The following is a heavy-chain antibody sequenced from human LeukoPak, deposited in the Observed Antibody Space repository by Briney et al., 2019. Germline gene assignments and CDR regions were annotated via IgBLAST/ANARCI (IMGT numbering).Heavy chain of an antibody. V-gene: IGHV3-64*01. CDR1: GFTFSNYF. J-gene: IGHJ4*02. CDR2: ISSSGDST. D-gene: IGHD3-10*01. CDR3: ARVPRYCGSGLYYFDY. Sequence: PGGSLRLSCAAAGFTFSNYFMHCVRQAPGKGLEYVSAISSSGDSTYYTNSAKGRFTVSRDNSKNTLYLQMGSLSAEDMAVYYCARVPRYCGSGLYYFDYWGQGALVTVSS.